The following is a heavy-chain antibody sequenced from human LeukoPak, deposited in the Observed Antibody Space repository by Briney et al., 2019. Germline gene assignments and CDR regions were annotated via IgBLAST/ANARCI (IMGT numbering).Heavy chain of an antibody. CDR1: GYSFATYW. V-gene: IGHV5-51*01. CDR2: IFPGDSDT. CDR3: ARVLIMITVGGAIAHAFDI. Sequence: GESLKISCKGSGYSFATYWIGWVRQMPGTGLEWMGIIFPGDSDTRYSPSFQGQVTISADKSISTGYLQWSSLKASDTAMYYCARVLIMITVGGAIAHAFDIWGQGTMVTVSS. D-gene: IGHD3-16*02. J-gene: IGHJ3*02.